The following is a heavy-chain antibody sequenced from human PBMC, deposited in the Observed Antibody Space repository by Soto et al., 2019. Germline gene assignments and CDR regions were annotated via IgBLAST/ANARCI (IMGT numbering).Heavy chain of an antibody. V-gene: IGHV3-21*01. J-gene: IGHJ4*02. Sequence: EVQLVESGGGLVKPGGSLRLSCAASGFTFSTYSMNWVRQAPGKGLEWVSSISSSSSYIYYAGSVKGRFTISRDNAKNSLYLQMNSLRAEDTAVYYCAGGGYSGSYYWNLDYWGQGTLVTVSS. CDR2: ISSSSSYI. D-gene: IGHD1-26*01. CDR3: AGGGYSGSYYWNLDY. CDR1: GFTFSTYS.